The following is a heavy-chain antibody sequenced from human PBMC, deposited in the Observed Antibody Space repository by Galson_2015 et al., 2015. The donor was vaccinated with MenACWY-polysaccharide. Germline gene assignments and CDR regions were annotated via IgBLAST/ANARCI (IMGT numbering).Heavy chain of an antibody. J-gene: IGHJ4*02. Sequence: VKVSCRASGYTFSSYDIDWVRQASGQGLGWMGWMNPNSGNTGYAQKCQGRVAMTRDTATSTAYMELRMLRYDDTAVYYCTRIIARKHTFVDSWGQGTLVSVS. D-gene: IGHD2-21*01. CDR2: MNPNSGNT. V-gene: IGHV1-8*01. CDR3: TRIIARKHTFVDS. CDR1: GYTFSSYD.